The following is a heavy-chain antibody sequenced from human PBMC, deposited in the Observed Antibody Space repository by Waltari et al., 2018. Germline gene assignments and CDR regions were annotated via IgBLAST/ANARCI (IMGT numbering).Heavy chain of an antibody. J-gene: IGHJ3*02. Sequence: QVQLVQSGAEVKKPGASVKVSCKASGYTFNSYAMHWVRQAPGQRLEWMGWINAGNGNTKYSQKFQGRVTITRDTSASTAYMELSSLRSEDTAVYYCARGGYSSGWLGAFDIWGQGTMVTVSS. V-gene: IGHV1-3*01. D-gene: IGHD6-19*01. CDR1: GYTFNSYA. CDR3: ARGGYSSGWLGAFDI. CDR2: INAGNGNT.